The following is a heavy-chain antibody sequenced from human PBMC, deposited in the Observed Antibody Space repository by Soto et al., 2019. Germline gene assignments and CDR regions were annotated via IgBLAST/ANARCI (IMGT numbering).Heavy chain of an antibody. Sequence: EVQLVESGGGLVQPGGSLRLSCAASKISINNYWMSWVRQAPVKGLEWVANIRGDGHETRYVDSVKGRFAISRDNALNSLSLQMNSLRVEDTAIYYCVRDGDVCSGSDCFRHFSYWGQGTLVTVSS. CDR1: KISINNYW. CDR2: IRGDGHET. V-gene: IGHV3-7*03. J-gene: IGHJ4*02. CDR3: VRDGDVCSGSDCFRHFSY. D-gene: IGHD2-21*02.